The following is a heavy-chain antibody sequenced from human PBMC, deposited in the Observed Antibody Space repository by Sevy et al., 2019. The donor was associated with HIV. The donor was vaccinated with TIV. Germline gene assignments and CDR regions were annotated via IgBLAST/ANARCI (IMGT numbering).Heavy chain of an antibody. CDR3: AKDQGSSWYFDY. Sequence: GGSLRLSCAASGFTFSSYAMSWVRQAPGKGLEWVSAISGSGGNTYYADSVKGRFTISRDNSKNTLYLQMNSLRAVDTAVYYCAKDQGSSWYFDYWGQGTLVTVSS. D-gene: IGHD6-13*01. CDR1: GFTFSSYA. CDR2: ISGSGGNT. V-gene: IGHV3-23*01. J-gene: IGHJ4*02.